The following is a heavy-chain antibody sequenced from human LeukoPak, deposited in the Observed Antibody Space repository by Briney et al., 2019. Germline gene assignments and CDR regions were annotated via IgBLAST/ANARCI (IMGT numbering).Heavy chain of an antibody. CDR2: IIPIFGTA. Sequence: SVKVSCKASGYTFTIYDISWVRQAPGQGLEWMGGIIPIFGTANYAQKFQGRATITADESTSTAYMELSSLSSEDTAVYYCARASLGYCSSTSCYRGVFAAFDIWGQGTMVTVSS. CDR1: GYTFTIYD. D-gene: IGHD2-2*01. J-gene: IGHJ3*02. CDR3: ARASLGYCSSTSCYRGVFAAFDI. V-gene: IGHV1-69*13.